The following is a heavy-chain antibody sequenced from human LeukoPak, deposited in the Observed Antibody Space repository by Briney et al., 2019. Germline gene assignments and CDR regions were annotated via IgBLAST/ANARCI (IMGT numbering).Heavy chain of an antibody. J-gene: IGHJ6*02. CDR1: GGSISSYY. Sequence: PSETLSLTCTVSGGSISSYYWSWIRQPPGKGLEWIGYIYYSGSTNYNPSLKSRVTISVDTSKNQFSLELSSVTAADTAVYYCARVKSQDFWSGYSMSYYYYYGMDVWGQGTTVTVSS. CDR2: IYYSGST. V-gene: IGHV4-59*01. D-gene: IGHD3-3*01. CDR3: ARVKSQDFWSGYSMSYYYYYGMDV.